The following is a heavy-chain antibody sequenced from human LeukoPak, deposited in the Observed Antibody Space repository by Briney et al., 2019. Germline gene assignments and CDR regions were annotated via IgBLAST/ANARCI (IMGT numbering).Heavy chain of an antibody. CDR2: IKQDGSDK. Sequence: GGSLRLSCAASGFTFSSYAMSWVRQAPGKGLQWVANIKQDGSDKYCEDSVKGRFTISRDNAKNSLYLQMNGLRAEDTAVYYCAKGSGLFVWGQGTTVTVSS. CDR1: GFTFSSYA. D-gene: IGHD3-16*01. CDR3: AKGSGLFV. J-gene: IGHJ6*02. V-gene: IGHV3-7*01.